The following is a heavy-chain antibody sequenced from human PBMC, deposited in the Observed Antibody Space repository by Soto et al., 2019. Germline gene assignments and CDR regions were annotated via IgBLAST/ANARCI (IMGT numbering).Heavy chain of an antibody. V-gene: IGHV3-53*01. J-gene: IGHJ4*02. CDR3: AKDRRGSGSHYNSFGY. Sequence: EVQLVESGGGLIQPGGSLKLSCAASGFTVGNNYMSWVRQAPGKGLEWVSLIYSTGTTKYADSVKGRFTVSRDNAKNTLYLQMTRMRAEDTAVYYCAKDRRGSGSHYNSFGYWGQGTLVSVSS. CDR2: IYSTGTT. CDR1: GFTVGNNY. D-gene: IGHD3-10*01.